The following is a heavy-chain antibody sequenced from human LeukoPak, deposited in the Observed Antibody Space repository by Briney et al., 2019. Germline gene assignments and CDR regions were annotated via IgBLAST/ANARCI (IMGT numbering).Heavy chain of an antibody. V-gene: IGHV1-18*04. CDR3: ARGSVIYCSSSSCYTWFDP. D-gene: IGHD2-2*02. J-gene: IGHJ5*02. Sequence: ASVKVSCKASGYTFSSYDISWVRQAPGQGLEWMGWISSYRGNTNYAQKFQGRVTMTTDTSTNTAYMELRSLRSNDTAMYYCARGSVIYCSSSSCYTWFDPWGQGTLVTVSS. CDR2: ISSYRGNT. CDR1: GYTFSSYD.